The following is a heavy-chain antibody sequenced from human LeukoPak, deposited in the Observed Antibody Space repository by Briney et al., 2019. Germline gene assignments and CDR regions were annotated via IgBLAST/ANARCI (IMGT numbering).Heavy chain of an antibody. CDR1: GFTFSSYA. J-gene: IGHJ4*02. CDR3: AANDYGDY. Sequence: PGGSLRLSCAASGFTFSSYAMSWVRQAPGKGLEWVAVISYDGSNKYYADSVKGRFTISRDNSKNTLYLQMNSLRAEDTAVYYCAANDYGDYWGQGTLVTVSS. V-gene: IGHV3-30-3*01. CDR2: ISYDGSNK.